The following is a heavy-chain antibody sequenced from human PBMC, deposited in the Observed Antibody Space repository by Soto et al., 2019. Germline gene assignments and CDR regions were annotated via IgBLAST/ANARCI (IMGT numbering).Heavy chain of an antibody. D-gene: IGHD2-21*02. Sequence: EVQLLESGGGLVQPGGSLRLSCAASGFTFSSYAMSWVRQAPGKGLEWVSAISGSGGSTYYADSVKGRFTISRDNSKNTLYLQMNSLRAEDKAVYYCAKDDLPLVVVTAAFDYWGQGTLVTVSS. CDR2: ISGSGGST. CDR3: AKDDLPLVVVTAAFDY. CDR1: GFTFSSYA. V-gene: IGHV3-23*01. J-gene: IGHJ4*02.